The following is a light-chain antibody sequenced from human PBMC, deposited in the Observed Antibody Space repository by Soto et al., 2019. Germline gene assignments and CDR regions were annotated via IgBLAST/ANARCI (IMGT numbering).Light chain of an antibody. CDR3: QQSYSTPRT. CDR2: AAS. CDR1: QSISSY. Sequence: DIQMTQSPSSLSASVGDRVTITCRASQSISSYLNWYQQKPGKAPKLLIYAASSLQSGVPSRFSGIGSGTDFTLTISGLQPEDFVTYYCQQSYSTPRTFGQGTKVDIK. V-gene: IGKV1-39*01. J-gene: IGKJ1*01.